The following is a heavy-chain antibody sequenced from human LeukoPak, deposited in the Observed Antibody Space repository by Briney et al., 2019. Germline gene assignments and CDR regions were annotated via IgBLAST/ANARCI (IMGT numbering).Heavy chain of an antibody. CDR2: INPNTGGT. V-gene: IGHV1-2*02. D-gene: IGHD6-13*01. CDR1: GYTFSGNY. CDR3: ARVGSSRWDI. Sequence: ASVKVSCKASGYTFSGNYMHWVRQAPGQGLEWMGWINPNTGGTNYAQKFQGRVTMTRDTSISTAYMELSRLRSDDTAVYYCARVGSSRWDICGQGTMVTVSS. J-gene: IGHJ3*02.